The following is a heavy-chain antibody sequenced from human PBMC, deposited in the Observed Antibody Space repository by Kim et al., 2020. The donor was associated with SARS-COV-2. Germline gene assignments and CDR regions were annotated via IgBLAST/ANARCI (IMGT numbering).Heavy chain of an antibody. D-gene: IGHD5-12*01. J-gene: IGHJ4*02. CDR3: AKDWDIVATIWGY. V-gene: IGHV3-23*01. Sequence: YADSAKGRIRVDRCTSNNAMSMQMNSVRAEDTAVYYCAKDWDIVATIWGYWGQGTLVTVSS.